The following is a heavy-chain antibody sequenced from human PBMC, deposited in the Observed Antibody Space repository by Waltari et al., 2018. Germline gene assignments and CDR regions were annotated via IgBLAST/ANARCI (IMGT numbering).Heavy chain of an antibody. Sequence: EVQLLESGGGLVQPGGSLRLSCAASRFTFSSYGLSWVRLASGKGLQWVSAITGGGGSTYSADSVKGRFSIFRDNSKNTVYLQMRSLRAEDTAIYYCAKSSGRLTYYFDSWGRGTLVTVSS. CDR3: AKSSGRLTYYFDS. D-gene: IGHD6-19*01. CDR2: ITGGGGST. CDR1: RFTFSSYG. V-gene: IGHV3-23*01. J-gene: IGHJ4*02.